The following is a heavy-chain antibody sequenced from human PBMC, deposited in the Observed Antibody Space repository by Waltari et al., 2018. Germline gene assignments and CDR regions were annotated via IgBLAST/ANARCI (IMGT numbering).Heavy chain of an antibody. D-gene: IGHD3-10*01. CDR3: TRDSGVFWS. V-gene: IGHV4-4*07. Sequence: QVQLQESGPRLVKPSETLSLTCNVSGGPIGSYYWGWIRQPAGKGLEWVGRVEINERTDYNPSLKSRVTVSLDTSKQQFSLKLTSVTAADTAMYYCTRDSGVFWSWSQGTLVTVSS. J-gene: IGHJ5*02. CDR1: GGPIGSYY. CDR2: VEINERT.